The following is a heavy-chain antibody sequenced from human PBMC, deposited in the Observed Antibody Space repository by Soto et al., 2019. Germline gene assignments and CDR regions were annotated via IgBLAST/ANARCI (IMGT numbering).Heavy chain of an antibody. D-gene: IGHD2-8*02. V-gene: IGHV4-59*01. CDR1: GGSISGSY. CDR3: AGSLTVPGAHFDC. Sequence: PSETLSLTCSVSGGSISGSYWSWIRQSPGKGLEWLGYVYYTGSTNYSPSLRSRVSISVDTSKNEFSLRLSSVTAADPAVYFWAGSLTVPGAHFDCWDRRTQVTVSS. J-gene: IGHJ4*02. CDR2: VYYTGST.